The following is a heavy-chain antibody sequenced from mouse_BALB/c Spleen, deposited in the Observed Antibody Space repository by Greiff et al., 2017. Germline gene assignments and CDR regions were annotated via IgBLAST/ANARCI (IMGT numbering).Heavy chain of an antibody. CDR1: GYSITSDYA. CDR3: ARSPNRDDRAWFAY. D-gene: IGHD2-14*01. Sequence: EVQLQESGPGLVKPSQSLSLTCTVTGYSITSDYAWNWIRQFPGNKLEWMGYISYSGSTSYNPSLKSRISITRDTSKNQFFLQLNSVTTEDTATYYCARSPNRDDRAWFAYWGQGTLVTVSA. V-gene: IGHV3-2*02. J-gene: IGHJ3*01. CDR2: ISYSGST.